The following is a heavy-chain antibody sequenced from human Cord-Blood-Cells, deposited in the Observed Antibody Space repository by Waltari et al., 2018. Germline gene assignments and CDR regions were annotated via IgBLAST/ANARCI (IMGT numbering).Heavy chain of an antibody. Sequence: QVQLVGSGGGVVQPGRSLRLSCAASGFTFSSYGMHWVGQAPGKGLEWVEVMWYDGSNKDYADSVKVRFTISRDNSKNTLYLQMNSLRAGDTAVYYCARSIAARRGYAFDIWGQGTMVTVSS. CDR1: GFTFSSYG. J-gene: IGHJ3*02. V-gene: IGHV3-33*01. D-gene: IGHD6-6*01. CDR2: MWYDGSNK. CDR3: ARSIAARRGYAFDI.